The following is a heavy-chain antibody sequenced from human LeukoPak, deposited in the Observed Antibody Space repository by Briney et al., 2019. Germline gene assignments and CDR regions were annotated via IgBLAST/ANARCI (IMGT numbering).Heavy chain of an antibody. V-gene: IGHV3-64D*06. Sequence: GGSLRLSCSAPGFTFSSYAMHWVRQAPGKGLEYVSAISSNGGSTYYADSVKGRFTISRDNSKNTLYLQMSSLRAEDTAVYYCVKDQAAMPYYYGMDVWGKGTTVTVSS. CDR1: GFTFSSYA. CDR3: VKDQAAMPYYYGMDV. CDR2: ISSNGGST. D-gene: IGHD2-2*01. J-gene: IGHJ6*04.